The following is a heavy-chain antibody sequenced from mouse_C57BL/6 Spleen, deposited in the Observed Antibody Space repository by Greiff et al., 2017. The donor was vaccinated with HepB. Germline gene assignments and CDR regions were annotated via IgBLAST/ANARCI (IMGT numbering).Heavy chain of an antibody. Sequence: QVQLQQSGAELVKPGASVKLSCKASGYTFTSYWMHWVKQRPGQGLEWIGMIHPNSGSTNYNEKFKSKATLTVDKSSSTAYMQLSSLTSEDSAVYYCARWDYYYGSSSFDYWSQGTTLTVSS. CDR2: IHPNSGST. J-gene: IGHJ2*01. D-gene: IGHD1-1*01. CDR1: GYTFTSYW. CDR3: ARWDYYYGSSSFDY. V-gene: IGHV1-64*01.